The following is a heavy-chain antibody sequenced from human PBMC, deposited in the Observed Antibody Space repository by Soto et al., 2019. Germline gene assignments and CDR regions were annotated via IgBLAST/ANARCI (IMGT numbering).Heavy chain of an antibody. Sequence: QVQLQESGPGLVKPSETLSLTCTVSGGSISSYYWSWIRQPPGKGLEWIGYIYYSGSTNYNPSLKSRVTISVDTSKNQSSLKLSSVTAADTAVYYCARHYYGSGSMFDPWGQGILVTVSS. V-gene: IGHV4-59*08. J-gene: IGHJ5*02. CDR1: GGSISSYY. D-gene: IGHD3-10*01. CDR2: IYYSGST. CDR3: ARHYYGSGSMFDP.